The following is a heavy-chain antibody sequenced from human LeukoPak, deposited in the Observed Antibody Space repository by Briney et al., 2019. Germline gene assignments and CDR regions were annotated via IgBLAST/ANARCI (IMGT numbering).Heavy chain of an antibody. J-gene: IGHJ5*02. V-gene: IGHV1-58*02. CDR3: ARVVVDTAMVNWFDP. Sequence: EASVKVSCKASGFTFTSSAMQWVRQARGQRLEWIGWIVVGSGNTNYAQKFQGRVTITADESTSTAYMELSSLRSEDTAVYYCARVVVDTAMVNWFDPWGQGTLVTVSS. CDR1: GFTFTSSA. CDR2: IVVGSGNT. D-gene: IGHD5-18*01.